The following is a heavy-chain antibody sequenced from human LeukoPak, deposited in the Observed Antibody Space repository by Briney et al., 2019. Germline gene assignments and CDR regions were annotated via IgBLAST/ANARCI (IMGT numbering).Heavy chain of an antibody. CDR2: IKSKTDGRTT. J-gene: IGHJ6*04. Sequence: GGSLRLSCAASGFTFSSAWMSWVRQAPGKGLEWVGRIKSKTDGRTTDYAARGKDRFSIARADSTNTLYLQMNSLKTEYTAVYYCTTVGEVRGVIPKYYYYYGMDVWGERTTVTLSS. V-gene: IGHV3-15*01. D-gene: IGHD3-10*01. CDR3: TTVGEVRGVIPKYYYYYGMDV. CDR1: GFTFSSAW.